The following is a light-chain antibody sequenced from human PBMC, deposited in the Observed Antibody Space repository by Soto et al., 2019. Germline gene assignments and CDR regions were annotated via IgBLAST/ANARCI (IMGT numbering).Light chain of an antibody. CDR2: GSS. Sequence: EVVLTQSPGTLSLSPGERATLSCRASQSVSNNYLAWYQQKPGQSPKLLIFGSSDRATGIPDRFSGSGSGTDFTLTISSLEPEDFAAYYCQQYGSSPPYTFGQGTKLEIE. CDR3: QQYGSSPPYT. V-gene: IGKV3-20*01. J-gene: IGKJ2*01. CDR1: QSVSNNY.